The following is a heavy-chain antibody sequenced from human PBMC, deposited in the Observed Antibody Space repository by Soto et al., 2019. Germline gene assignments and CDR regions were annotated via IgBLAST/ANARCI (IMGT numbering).Heavy chain of an antibody. CDR2: ISGSGGST. V-gene: IGHV3-23*01. Sequence: QPGGSLRLSCAASGFTFSSYAMSWVRQAPGKGLEWVSTISGSGGSTYDADSVKGRFTISRHNSKNTLHLQMNSLRAEDTAVYYCASSEAGSGYLRWDYWGQRTLVTVSS. CDR3: ASSEAGSGYLRWDY. CDR1: GFTFSSYA. J-gene: IGHJ4*02. D-gene: IGHD3-3*01.